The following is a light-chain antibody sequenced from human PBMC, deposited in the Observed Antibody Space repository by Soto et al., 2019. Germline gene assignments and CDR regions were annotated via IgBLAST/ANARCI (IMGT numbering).Light chain of an antibody. Sequence: EIVLTQSPGTLSLSPGERATLSCRASQSVSNIYLAWYQQKPGQAPRLLTYGASSRATGIPDRFSGSGSGTDFTLTISRLEPEDFAVYYCQQYDNSLYTFGQGTKLEIK. CDR3: QQYDNSLYT. V-gene: IGKV3-20*01. CDR1: QSVSNIY. CDR2: GAS. J-gene: IGKJ2*01.